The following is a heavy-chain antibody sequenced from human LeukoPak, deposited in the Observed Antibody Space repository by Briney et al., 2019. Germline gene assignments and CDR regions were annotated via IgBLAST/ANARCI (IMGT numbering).Heavy chain of an antibody. J-gene: IGHJ1*01. V-gene: IGHV3-48*04. CDR2: IGHTGSIT. Sequence: GGSLRLSCAGSGFTFGSYSMNWVRHAPGKGLEWVSYIGHTGSITDYADSVKGRFTISRDNAKNSLNLQMNTLRAEDTAVYYCVRDGAVVTSGNYPWRYFQYWGQGTLVTVSS. D-gene: IGHD3-10*01. CDR3: VRDGAVVTSGNYPWRYFQY. CDR1: GFTFGSYS.